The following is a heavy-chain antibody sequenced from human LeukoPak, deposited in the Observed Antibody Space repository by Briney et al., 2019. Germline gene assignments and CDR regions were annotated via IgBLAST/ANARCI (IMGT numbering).Heavy chain of an antibody. CDR1: GGSISSGDYY. Sequence: PSETLSLTCTVSGGSISSGDYYWSWIRQPPGKGLEWIGYIYYSGSTYYNPSLKSRVTISVDTSKNQFSLKLSSVTAADTAVYYCARTEYYYDSSGYQLFGAFDIWGQGTMVTVSS. CDR2: IYYSGST. D-gene: IGHD3-22*01. V-gene: IGHV4-30-4*01. CDR3: ARTEYYYDSSGYQLFGAFDI. J-gene: IGHJ3*02.